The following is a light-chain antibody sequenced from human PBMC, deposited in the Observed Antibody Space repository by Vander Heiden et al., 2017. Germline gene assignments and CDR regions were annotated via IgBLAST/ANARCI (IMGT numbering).Light chain of an antibody. CDR2: ASS. V-gene: IGKV1-39*01. Sequence: EIQKDQAPSPLSSSVGDRVTVTCRASQAIRNSLNWYQQKPGTAPRLLLYASSTLQSGVPSRFSGGGSGTDFTLTISDLQPEDFATYFCQQSYTTPRTFGQGTKVEIK. J-gene: IGKJ2*01. CDR3: QQSYTTPRT. CDR1: QAIRNS.